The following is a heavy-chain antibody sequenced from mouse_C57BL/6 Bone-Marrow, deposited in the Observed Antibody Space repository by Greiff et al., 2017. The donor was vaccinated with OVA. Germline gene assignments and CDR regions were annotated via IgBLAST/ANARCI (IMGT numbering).Heavy chain of an antibody. CDR1: GYTFPSYW. J-gene: IGHJ1*03. D-gene: IGHD2-5*01. Sequence: QVQLQQPGAELVKPGASVKLSCKASGYTFPSYWMHWVKQRPGQGLEWIGLIHPTSGSTNYNEQFKSTATLTVDKSSSTAYMQLSSRTSEDAAVYYCARGRADYSNWGRDGYFDVWGTGTTVTVSS. CDR2: IHPTSGST. V-gene: IGHV1-64*01. CDR3: ARGRADYSNWGRDGYFDV.